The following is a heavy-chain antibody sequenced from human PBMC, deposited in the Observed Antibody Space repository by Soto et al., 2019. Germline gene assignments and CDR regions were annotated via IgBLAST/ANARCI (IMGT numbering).Heavy chain of an antibody. D-gene: IGHD3-3*01. CDR1: GYTFTSYY. J-gene: IGHJ6*02. CDR3: ERDWRGRGSPYYDFWSGYGSEYYGIDF. CDR2: INPSGGST. Sequence: GASVKVSCKASGYTFTSYYMHWVRQAPGQGLEWMGIINPSGGSTSYAQKFQGRVTMTRDTSTSTVYMELSSLRSEDTAEYYCERDWRGRGSPYYDFWSGYGSEYYGIDFWGQGTTVTVSS. V-gene: IGHV1-46*01.